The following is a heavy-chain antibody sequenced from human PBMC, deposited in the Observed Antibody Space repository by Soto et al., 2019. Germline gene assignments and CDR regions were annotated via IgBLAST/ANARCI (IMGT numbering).Heavy chain of an antibody. CDR1: GGSSISYY. D-gene: IGHD3-10*01. V-gene: IGHV4-59*01. Sequence: SETLSLTCTVSGGSSISYYWSWIRQPPGKGLEWIGYIYYSGSTNYNPSLKSRVTISVDTSKNQFSLNLSSVTAADTAVYYCASLYGSGRLDYWGQGTLLTVSS. J-gene: IGHJ4*02. CDR2: IYYSGST. CDR3: ASLYGSGRLDY.